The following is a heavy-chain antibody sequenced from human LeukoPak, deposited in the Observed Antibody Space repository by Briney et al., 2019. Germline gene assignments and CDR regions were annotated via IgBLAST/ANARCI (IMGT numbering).Heavy chain of an antibody. J-gene: IGHJ4*02. CDR3: AKTTTGYSSGRFPGWPVDY. V-gene: IGHV3-23*01. CDR1: GFTFSSYA. D-gene: IGHD6-19*01. Sequence: GGSLRPSCAASGFTFSSYAMYWVRQAPGKGLEWVSGIFGSGGSTHYADSVKGRFTISRDNSKNTVYLQMNSLRAEDTAVYYCAKTTTGYSSGRFPGWPVDYWGQGTLVTVSS. CDR2: IFGSGGST.